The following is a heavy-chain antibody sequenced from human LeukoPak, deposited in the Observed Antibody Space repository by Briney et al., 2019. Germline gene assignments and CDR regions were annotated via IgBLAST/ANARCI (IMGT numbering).Heavy chain of an antibody. D-gene: IGHD3-9*01. V-gene: IGHV3-74*01. CDR1: VFTFSSYW. CDR2: ISSDGSTT. Sequence: AGGSLRLACAASVFTFSSYWMHWVRQAPGKGLVWVSRISSDGSTTNYADSVKGRFTISRDNAKNTLYLQMNSLRAEDTAVYYCARVKYFDYYFDYWGQGTLVTVSS. CDR3: ARVKYFDYYFDY. J-gene: IGHJ4*02.